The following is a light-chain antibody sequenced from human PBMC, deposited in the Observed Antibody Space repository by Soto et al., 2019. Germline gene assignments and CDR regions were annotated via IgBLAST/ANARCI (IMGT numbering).Light chain of an antibody. CDR1: SSDVVGYNY. Sequence: QSALPQPASVSGSPGQSITISCTGTSSDVVGYNYVSWYQQHPGKAPKLMIYEVSNRTSGVSNRFSGSKSGNTASLTISGLQAEDEADYYCSSYTSSSTPYVFGTGTQVTVL. CDR2: EVS. CDR3: SSYTSSSTPYV. J-gene: IGLJ1*01. V-gene: IGLV2-14*01.